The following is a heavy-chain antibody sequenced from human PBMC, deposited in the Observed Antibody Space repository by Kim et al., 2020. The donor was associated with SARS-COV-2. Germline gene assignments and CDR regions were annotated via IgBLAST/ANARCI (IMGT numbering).Heavy chain of an antibody. CDR1: GFSVSNNY. CDR2: MYSGGET. D-gene: IGHD1-1*01. J-gene: IGHJ4*02. V-gene: IGHV3-53*01. CDR3: ARDAPWNDVT. Sequence: GGSLRLSCAPSGFSVSNNYMSWVRQAPGKGLEWVSVMYSGGETYYANSVKGRFTISRDNHKNTLHLQMNSLRVEDTAVYYCARDAPWNDVTWGQGTLVTVSS.